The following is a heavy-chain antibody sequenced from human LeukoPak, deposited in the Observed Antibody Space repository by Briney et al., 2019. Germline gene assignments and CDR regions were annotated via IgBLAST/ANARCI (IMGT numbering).Heavy chain of an antibody. D-gene: IGHD2-2*01. J-gene: IGHJ4*02. CDR1: GYTFTSYY. CDR3: ARDQYPGLFDY. CDR2: INPSGGST. V-gene: IGHV1-46*01. Sequence: ASVKVSCKASGYTFTSYYMHWVRQAPGQGLEWMGIINPSGGSTSYAQKFQGRVTMTRDMSTSTVYMELSSLRSEDTAVYYCARDQYPGLFDYWGQGTLVTVSS.